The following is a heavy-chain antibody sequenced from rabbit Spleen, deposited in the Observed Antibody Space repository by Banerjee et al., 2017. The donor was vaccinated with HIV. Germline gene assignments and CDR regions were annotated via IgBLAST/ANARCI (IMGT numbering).Heavy chain of an antibody. CDR1: GFSFSSSYY. V-gene: IGHV1S40*01. D-gene: IGHD8-1*01. CDR2: IYGGSSGST. CDR3: ARSGTGSSDYNGFNL. J-gene: IGHJ4*01. Sequence: QSLEESGGDLVKPGASLTLTCTASGFSFSSSYYMCWVRQAPGKGLEWIACIYGGSSGSTYYASWAKGRFTISKTSSTTVTLQMTSLTVADTATYFCARSGTGSSDYNGFNLWGPGTLVTVS.